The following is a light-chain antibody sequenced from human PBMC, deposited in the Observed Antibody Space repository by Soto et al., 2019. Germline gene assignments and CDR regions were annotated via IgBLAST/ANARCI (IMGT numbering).Light chain of an antibody. J-gene: IGKJ5*01. V-gene: IGKV3-11*01. CDR3: QQRSNWPPSIT. Sequence: EIVVTQSPATLSLSPGERATLSCRASQSVSSYLAWYQQKPGQAPRLLIYDTSNRATGIPARFSGSGSGTDFTLTISSLEPEDFAVYYCQQRSNWPPSITFGQGTRLDI. CDR1: QSVSSY. CDR2: DTS.